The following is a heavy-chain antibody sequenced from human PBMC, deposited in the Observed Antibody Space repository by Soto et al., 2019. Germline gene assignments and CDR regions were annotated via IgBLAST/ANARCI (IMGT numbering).Heavy chain of an antibody. Sequence: SETLYLTCTVSGGSISSYYWSWIRQPPGKGLEWIGYIYYSGSTNYNPSLKSRVTISVDTSKNQFSLKLSSVTAADTAVYYCAGESGYSYGYGFYYGMDVWGQGTTVTVSS. V-gene: IGHV4-59*08. CDR2: IYYSGST. CDR3: AGESGYSYGYGFYYGMDV. D-gene: IGHD5-18*01. J-gene: IGHJ6*02. CDR1: GGSISSYY.